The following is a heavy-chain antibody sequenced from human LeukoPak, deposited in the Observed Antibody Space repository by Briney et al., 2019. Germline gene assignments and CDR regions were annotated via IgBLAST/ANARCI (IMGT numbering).Heavy chain of an antibody. J-gene: IGHJ4*02. Sequence: GGSLRLSCAASGFTFSSYGMHWVRQAPGKGLEWVAFIRYDGSNKYYADSVKGRFTISRDNTKNTLYLQMNSLRAEDTAVYYCARAIFSAADYWGQGTLVTVSS. CDR1: GFTFSSYG. CDR2: IRYDGSNK. D-gene: IGHD3-3*01. CDR3: ARAIFSAADY. V-gene: IGHV3-30*02.